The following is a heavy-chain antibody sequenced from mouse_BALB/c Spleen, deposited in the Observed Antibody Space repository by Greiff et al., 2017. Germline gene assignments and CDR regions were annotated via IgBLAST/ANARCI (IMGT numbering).Heavy chain of an antibody. J-gene: IGHJ4*01. CDR3: ARNPYGSSPYYAMDY. V-gene: IGHV5-17*02. Sequence: EVMLVESGGGLVQPGGSRKLSCAASGFTFSSFGMHWVRQAPEKGLEWVAYISSGSSTIYYADTEKGRFTISRDNPKNTLFLQMTSLRSEDTAMYYCARNPYGSSPYYAMDYWGQGTSVTVSA. CDR2: ISSGSSTI. CDR1: GFTFSSFG. D-gene: IGHD1-1*01.